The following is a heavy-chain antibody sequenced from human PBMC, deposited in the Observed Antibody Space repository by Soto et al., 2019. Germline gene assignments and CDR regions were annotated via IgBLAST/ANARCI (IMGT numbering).Heavy chain of an antibody. D-gene: IGHD6-13*01. V-gene: IGHV3-72*01. Sequence: EVQLVESGGGLVQPGGSLRLSCAASGFTFSDHYMDWVRQAPGKGLEWVGRTRNTANSYTTEYAASVKGRFTISRDDSKNSLYMQMNSLTSEDTAVYYWAKTREISTWYVDFDYYYYMDVWGRGTTVTVSS. CDR1: GFTFSDHY. CDR3: AKTREISTWYVDFDYYYYMDV. CDR2: TRNTANSYTT. J-gene: IGHJ6*03.